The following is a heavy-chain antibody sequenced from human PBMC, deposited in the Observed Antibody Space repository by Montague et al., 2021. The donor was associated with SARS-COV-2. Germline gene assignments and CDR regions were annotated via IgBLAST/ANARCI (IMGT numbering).Heavy chain of an antibody. D-gene: IGHD3-10*01. CDR2: IFYSGGT. CDR1: GGSISSSSYY. CDR3: ASMVRAQVYCFDY. J-gene: IGHJ4*02. V-gene: IGHV4-39*01. Sequence: SETLSLTCTVSGGSISSSSYYWGWIRQPPGKGLEWIGSIFYSGGTDYNPSLKSRVTISVDTSKNQFSLKLSSVTAADTAVYYCASMVRAQVYCFDYWGQGTLVTVSS.